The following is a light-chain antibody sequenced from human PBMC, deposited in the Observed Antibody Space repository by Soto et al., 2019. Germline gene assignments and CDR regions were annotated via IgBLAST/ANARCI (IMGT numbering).Light chain of an antibody. Sequence: EIGMTQSPGTLSLSPGERATLSCRASQSVSSSYLAWYQQKPGQAPRLAIYGASSRAAGIPDRFSGSGSGTDFSLTISRLEPEDFGVYYCLQYGSSPPYTFGQGTMLEIK. V-gene: IGKV3-20*01. CDR3: LQYGSSPPYT. CDR1: QSVSSSY. J-gene: IGKJ2*01. CDR2: GAS.